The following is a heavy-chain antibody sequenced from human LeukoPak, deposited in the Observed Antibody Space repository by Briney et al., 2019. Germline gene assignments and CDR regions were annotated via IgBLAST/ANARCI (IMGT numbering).Heavy chain of an antibody. CDR2: IYHSGST. V-gene: IGHV4-38-2*01. CDR1: GYSISSGYY. D-gene: IGHD3-3*01. J-gene: IGHJ4*02. CDR3: ARNYDFWSGHLYYFDY. Sequence: TSETLSLTCAVSGYSISSGYYLGWIRQPPGEGLEWIGSIYHSGSTYYNPSLKRRVTISVDTSKNQFPLKLSSVTAADTAVYYCARNYDFWSGHLYYFDYWGQGTLVTVSS.